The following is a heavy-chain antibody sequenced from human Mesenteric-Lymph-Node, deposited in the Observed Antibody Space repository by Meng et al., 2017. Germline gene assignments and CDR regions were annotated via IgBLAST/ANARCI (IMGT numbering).Heavy chain of an antibody. CDR2: INPNSGGT. Sequence: ASVKVSCKASGYTFTGYYMHWVRQAPGQGLEWMGRINPNSGGTNYAQKFQGRVTMTRDTSISTAYMELSRLRSDDTAVYYCARWGYYYDSSGSWDWGQGTLVTVSS. CDR3: ARWGYYYDSSGSWD. D-gene: IGHD3-22*01. V-gene: IGHV1-2*06. CDR1: GYTFTGYY. J-gene: IGHJ4*02.